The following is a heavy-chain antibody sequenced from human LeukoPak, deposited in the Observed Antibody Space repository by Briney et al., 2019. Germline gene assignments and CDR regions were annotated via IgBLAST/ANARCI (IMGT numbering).Heavy chain of an antibody. J-gene: IGHJ4*02. V-gene: IGHV3-30*18. D-gene: IGHD2-2*01. CDR2: ISYDGSNK. Sequence: GGSLRLSCAASGFTFSSYGMHWVRQAPGKGLEWVAVISYDGSNKYNADSVKGRFTISRDNSKNTLYLQMNSLRAEDTAVYYCAKAFPPGYCSSTSCRSFYFDYWGQGTLVTVSS. CDR3: AKAFPPGYCSSTSCRSFYFDY. CDR1: GFTFSSYG.